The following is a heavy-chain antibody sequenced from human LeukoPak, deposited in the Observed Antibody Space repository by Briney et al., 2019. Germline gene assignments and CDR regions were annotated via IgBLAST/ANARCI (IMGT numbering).Heavy chain of an antibody. V-gene: IGHV4-59*08. CDR2: IYDSGDT. CDR3: ARHPRLAARGNYNLDY. J-gene: IGHJ4*02. CDR1: GGSISGYY. D-gene: IGHD6-6*01. Sequence: SETLSLTCTVSGGSISGYYWSWIRQPPGKGLEWIAYIYDSGDTNYIPSLKSRATISVDPPRNQFSLKLTSVTAADTAMYYCARHPRLAARGNYNLDYWGQGTLVTVSS.